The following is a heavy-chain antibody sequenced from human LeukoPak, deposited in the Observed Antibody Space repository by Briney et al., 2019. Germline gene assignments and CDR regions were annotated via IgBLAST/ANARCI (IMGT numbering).Heavy chain of an antibody. D-gene: IGHD3-22*01. CDR3: AREWSGMIVVDY. Sequence: PGGSLRLSCAASGFTFSSYSMNWVRQAPGQGLEWVSSISSSSSYIYYADSVKGRFTISRDNAKNSLYLQMNSLRAEDAAVYYCAREWSGMIVVDYWGQGTLVTVSS. CDR2: ISSSSSYI. V-gene: IGHV3-21*01. J-gene: IGHJ4*02. CDR1: GFTFSSYS.